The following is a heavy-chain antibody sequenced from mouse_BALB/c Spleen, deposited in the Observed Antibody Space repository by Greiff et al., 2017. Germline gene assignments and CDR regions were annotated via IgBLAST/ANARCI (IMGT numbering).Heavy chain of an antibody. D-gene: IGHD2-4*01. CDR1: GFNIKDTY. CDR3: ARGCYDYDEGFAY. J-gene: IGHJ3*01. V-gene: IGHV14-3*02. CDR2: IDPANGNT. Sequence: EVQLQQSGAELVKPGASVKLSCTASGFNIKDTYMHWVKQRPEQGLEWIGRIDPANGNTKYDPKFQGKATITADTSSNTAYLQLSSLTSEDTAVYYCARGCYDYDEGFAYWGQGTLVTVSA.